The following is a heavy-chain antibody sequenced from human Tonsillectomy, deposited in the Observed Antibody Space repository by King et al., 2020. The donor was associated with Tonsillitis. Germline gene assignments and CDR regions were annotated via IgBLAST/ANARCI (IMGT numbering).Heavy chain of an antibody. CDR2: ITHSGGT. CDR1: GGSFSGYS. Sequence: VQLQQWGAGLLKPSETLSLTCAVYGGSFSGYSWSWIRQPPGKGLEWIGEITHSGGTNYSPSLKSRVTISVDTSKNQFSLNLSSVTAADTAVYYCAAPVPAAINWGQGTLVTVSS. V-gene: IGHV4-34*01. J-gene: IGHJ1*01. CDR3: AAPVPAAIN. D-gene: IGHD2-2*01.